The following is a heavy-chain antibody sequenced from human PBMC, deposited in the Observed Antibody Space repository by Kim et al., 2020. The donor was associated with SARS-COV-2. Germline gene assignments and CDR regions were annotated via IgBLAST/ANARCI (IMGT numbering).Heavy chain of an antibody. CDR3: ARHSYGSGSYPDY. D-gene: IGHD3-10*01. V-gene: IGHV4-39*01. J-gene: IGHJ4*02. Sequence: NPSPKSEVTIYVDTAQNQFSLKLSSVTAADTAVYYCARHSYGSGSYPDYWGQGTLVTVSS.